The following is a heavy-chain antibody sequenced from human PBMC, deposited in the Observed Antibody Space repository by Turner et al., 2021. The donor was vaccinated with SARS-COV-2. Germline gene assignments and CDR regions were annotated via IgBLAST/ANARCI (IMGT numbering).Heavy chain of an antibody. D-gene: IGHD3-22*01. V-gene: IGHV3-7*01. Sequence: EVQLVESGGGLVKPGGSLRLSCAASGFTFSSYWMSWVRQAPGKGLEWVANIQQDGSEKYYVDSVKGRFTISRDNAKNSLYLQMNSLRAEDTAVYYCARDGLHYYDISAYPNLASDYWGQGTLVTVSS. CDR1: GFTFSSYW. J-gene: IGHJ4*02. CDR3: ARDGLHYYDISAYPNLASDY. CDR2: IQQDGSEK.